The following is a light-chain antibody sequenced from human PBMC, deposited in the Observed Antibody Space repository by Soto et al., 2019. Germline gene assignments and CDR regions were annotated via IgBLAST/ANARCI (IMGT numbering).Light chain of an antibody. V-gene: IGKV3-20*01. Sequence: EIVLTQSPGTLSLSPGERGTLSCRASQSVSSNYLAWYQHKPGQAPRLLIYGASSRATDIPDRFSGSGSGTDYTLTISRLEPEDSAVYYCQQYDSTTWTFGQGTNVEIK. CDR2: GAS. J-gene: IGKJ1*01. CDR3: QQYDSTTWT. CDR1: QSVSSNY.